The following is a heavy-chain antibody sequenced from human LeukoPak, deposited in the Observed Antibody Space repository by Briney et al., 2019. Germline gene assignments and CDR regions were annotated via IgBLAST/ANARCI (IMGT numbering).Heavy chain of an antibody. D-gene: IGHD2-21*02. V-gene: IGHV3-30*02. Sequence: SGGSLRLSCAASGFTFSSYGMHWVRQAPGKGLEWVAFIRYDGSNKYYADSVKGRFTISRDNSKNTLYLQMNSLRAEDTAVYYCAKNTHIVVVTATLGYWGQGTLVTVSS. CDR3: AKNTHIVVVTATLGY. J-gene: IGHJ4*02. CDR1: GFTFSSYG. CDR2: IRYDGSNK.